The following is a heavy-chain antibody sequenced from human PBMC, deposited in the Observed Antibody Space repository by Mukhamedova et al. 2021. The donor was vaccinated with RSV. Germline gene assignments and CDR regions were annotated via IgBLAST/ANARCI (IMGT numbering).Heavy chain of an antibody. Sequence: GKGLEWIGSIYYSGSTYYNPSLKSRVTISVDTSKNQFSLMLSSVTAADTAVYYCARDAVVVVTDGIDYWGQGTLVTVSS. CDR3: ARDAVVVVTDGIDY. CDR2: IYYSGST. D-gene: IGHD2-21*02. J-gene: IGHJ4*02. V-gene: IGHV4-39*07.